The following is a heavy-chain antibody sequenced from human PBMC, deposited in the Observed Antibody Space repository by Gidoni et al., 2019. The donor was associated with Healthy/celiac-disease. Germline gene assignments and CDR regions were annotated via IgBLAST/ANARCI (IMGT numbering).Heavy chain of an antibody. V-gene: IGHV1-8*01. CDR2: MNPNSGNT. CDR1: GYTFTSYA. J-gene: IGHJ6*02. D-gene: IGHD6-19*01. CDR3: ARWGALAVAGNYYYYYGMDV. Sequence: QVQLVQSGAEVKKPGASVMVSCKASGYTFTSYAIIWVRQATGQGLEWMGWMNPNSGNTGYAQKFQGRVTMTRNTSISTAYMELSSLRSEDTAVYYCARWGALAVAGNYYYYYGMDVWGQGTTVTVSS.